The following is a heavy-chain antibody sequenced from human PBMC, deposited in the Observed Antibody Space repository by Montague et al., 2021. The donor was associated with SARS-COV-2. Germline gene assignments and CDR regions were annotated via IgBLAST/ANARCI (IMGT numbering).Heavy chain of an antibody. CDR3: ARQEYYYDSSGYERMDWFDP. Sequence: SETLSLTCTVSGGSISSYYWSWIRQPPGKGLEWIGYIYYSGSTNYNPSLKSRVTISVDTSKNQFSLKLSSVTAADTAVYYCARQEYYYDSSGYERMDWFDPWGQGTLVTVSS. J-gene: IGHJ5*02. CDR1: GGSISSYY. D-gene: IGHD3-22*01. V-gene: IGHV4-59*01. CDR2: IYYSGST.